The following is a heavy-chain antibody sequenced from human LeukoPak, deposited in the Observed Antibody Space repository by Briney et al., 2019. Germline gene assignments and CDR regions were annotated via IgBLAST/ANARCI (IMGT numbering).Heavy chain of an antibody. J-gene: IGHJ5*02. CDR3: ARVHYDSSGYDEGGWFDP. V-gene: IGHV1-18*01. D-gene: IGHD3-22*01. CDR2: ISAYNGNT. CDR1: GYTFTSYG. Sequence: ASVNVSCKASGYTFTSYGISWVRQAPGQGLEWMGWISAYNGNTNYAQKLQGRVTMTTDTSTSTAYMELRSLRSDDTAVYYCARVHYDSSGYDEGGWFDPWGQGTLVTVSS.